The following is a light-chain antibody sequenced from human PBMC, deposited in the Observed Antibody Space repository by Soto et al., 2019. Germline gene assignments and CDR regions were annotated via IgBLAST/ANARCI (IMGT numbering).Light chain of an antibody. J-gene: IGLJ1*01. Sequence: QSALTQPPSASGTPGQRVTISCSGSSSNIGSNTVSWYQQLPGTAPKLLIYSNNQRPSGVPDRFSGSKSGTSASLAISRLQSEDEADYYCAAWDDSLNGGYVFGTGTKVTVL. V-gene: IGLV1-44*01. CDR3: AAWDDSLNGGYV. CDR2: SNN. CDR1: SSNIGSNT.